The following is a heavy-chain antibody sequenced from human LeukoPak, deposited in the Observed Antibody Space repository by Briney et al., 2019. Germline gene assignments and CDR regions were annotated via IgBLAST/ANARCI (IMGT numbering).Heavy chain of an antibody. Sequence: PGGSLRLSCAASGFTFSSYGMHWVRQAPGKGLEWVAVISYDGSNKYYADSVKGRFTISRDNSKNTLYLQMNSLRAEDTAVYYCAKEGSSSWYPTIDYWGQGTLVTVSS. CDR2: ISYDGSNK. D-gene: IGHD6-13*01. J-gene: IGHJ4*02. CDR1: GFTFSSYG. CDR3: AKEGSSSWYPTIDY. V-gene: IGHV3-30*18.